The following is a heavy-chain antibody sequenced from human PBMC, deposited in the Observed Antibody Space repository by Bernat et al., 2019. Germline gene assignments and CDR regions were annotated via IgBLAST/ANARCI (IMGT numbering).Heavy chain of an antibody. CDR2: IWYDGSNK. D-gene: IGHD3-10*01. Sequence: QVQLVESGGGVVQPGRSLRLSCAASGFTFSSYGMHWVRQAPGKGLEWVAVIWYDGSNKYYADSGKGRFTISRDNSKNTLYLQMNSLRAEDTAVYYCARDHEEGFRELLIFYYYMDVWGKGTTVTVSS. CDR3: ARDHEEGFRELLIFYYYMDV. V-gene: IGHV3-33*01. CDR1: GFTFSSYG. J-gene: IGHJ6*03.